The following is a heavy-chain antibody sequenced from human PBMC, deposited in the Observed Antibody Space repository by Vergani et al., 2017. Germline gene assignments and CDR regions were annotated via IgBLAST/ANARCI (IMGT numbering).Heavy chain of an antibody. CDR1: GESIRSGSHY. D-gene: IGHD2-15*01. CDR2: IHTGGRT. Sequence: QVKLQESGPGLLKPSQTLSLTCTVSGESIRSGSHYWSWIRQPAGKGPEWIGHIHTGGRTDLNPSCKSRVSISVNTSKSQFSLKLNSVTVADTAVYYCAGSRPYCTSGSCPAIWGQGTLVTVSS. V-gene: IGHV4-61*02. CDR3: AGSRPYCTSGSCPAI. J-gene: IGHJ4*02.